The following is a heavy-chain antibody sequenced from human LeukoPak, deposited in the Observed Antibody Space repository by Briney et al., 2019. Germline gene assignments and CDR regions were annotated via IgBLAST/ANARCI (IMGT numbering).Heavy chain of an antibody. CDR1: GYTFTGYY. CDR3: AREGNYYDSSGYYYVAY. CDR2: INPNSGGT. V-gene: IGHV1-2*02. D-gene: IGHD3-22*01. J-gene: IGHJ4*02. Sequence: ASVKVSCKASGYTFTGYYMHWVRQAPGQGLEWMGWINPNSGGTNYAQKFQGRVTMTRDTSISTAYMELSRLRSDDTAVYYCAREGNYYDSSGYYYVAYWGQGTLVTVSS.